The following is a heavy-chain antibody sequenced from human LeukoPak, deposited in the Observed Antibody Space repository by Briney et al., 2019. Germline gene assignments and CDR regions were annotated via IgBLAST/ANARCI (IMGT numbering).Heavy chain of an antibody. CDR2: IYSGGST. J-gene: IGHJ3*02. D-gene: IGHD4-23*01. V-gene: IGHV3-53*01. Sequence: QPGGSLRLSCTASGFTVISNYMNWVRQAPEKGLEWVSIIYSGGSTYYADSVKGRFTISRDNSKNTLYLQMNSLRAEDTAVYYCARDDAGTAVVSPGAFDIWGQGTMVTVSS. CDR3: ARDDAGTAVVSPGAFDI. CDR1: GFTVISNY.